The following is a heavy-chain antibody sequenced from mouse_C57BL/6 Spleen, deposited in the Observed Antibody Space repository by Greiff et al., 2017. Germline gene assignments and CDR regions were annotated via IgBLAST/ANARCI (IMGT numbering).Heavy chain of an antibody. CDR1: GYTFTDYN. CDR2: INPNNGGN. J-gene: IGHJ1*03. D-gene: IGHD1-1*01. CDR3: ARTDYGSSYWYFDV. Sequence: EVQLQQSGPELVKPGASVKIPCKASGYTFTDYNMDWVKQSHGKSLEWIGDINPNNGGNIYNQKFKGKATLTVNKSSSTAYMELRSLTSEDTAVSFCARTDYGSSYWYFDVWGTGTTVTVSS. V-gene: IGHV1-18*01.